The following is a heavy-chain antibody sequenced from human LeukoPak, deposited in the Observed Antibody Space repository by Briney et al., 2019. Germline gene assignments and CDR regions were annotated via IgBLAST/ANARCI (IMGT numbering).Heavy chain of an antibody. D-gene: IGHD4-17*01. V-gene: IGHV1-8*01. J-gene: IGHJ6*02. CDR2: MNPNSGNT. CDR1: GYTFTSYD. CDR3: ATTTSDYGDSAYYYGMDV. Sequence: ASVKVSCKASGYTFTSYDINWVRQATGQGLEWMGWMNPNSGNTGYAQKFQGRVTMTRNTSISTAYMELSSLRSEDTAVYYCATTTSDYGDSAYYYGMDVWGQGTTVTVSS.